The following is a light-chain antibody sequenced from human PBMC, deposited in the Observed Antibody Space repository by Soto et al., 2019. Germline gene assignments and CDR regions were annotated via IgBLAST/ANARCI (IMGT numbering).Light chain of an antibody. Sequence: IVMTQSPATLSVSPGERAILSCRASQSVGGDLAWYQRKPGQAPRLLIYGASNRAAGIPARFSGSGSGTDFTLTINSLEPEDFAVYYCQQRSNWPPITFGQGTRLEIK. V-gene: IGKV3-11*01. CDR3: QQRSNWPPIT. J-gene: IGKJ5*01. CDR1: QSVGGD. CDR2: GAS.